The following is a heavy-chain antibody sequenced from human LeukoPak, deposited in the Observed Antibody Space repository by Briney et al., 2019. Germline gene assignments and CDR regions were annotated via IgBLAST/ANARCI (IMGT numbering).Heavy chain of an antibody. CDR3: ARDPTGADFWSGYYTANDAFDI. V-gene: IGHV4-30-2*01. D-gene: IGHD3-3*01. Sequence: SQTLSLTCTVSGGSISSGGYYWSWIRQPPGKGLEWIGYIYHSGSTYYNPSLKSRVTISVDRSKNQFSLKLSSVTAADTAVYYCARDPTGADFWSGYYTANDAFDIWGQGTMVTVSS. CDR2: IYHSGST. J-gene: IGHJ3*02. CDR1: GGSISSGGYY.